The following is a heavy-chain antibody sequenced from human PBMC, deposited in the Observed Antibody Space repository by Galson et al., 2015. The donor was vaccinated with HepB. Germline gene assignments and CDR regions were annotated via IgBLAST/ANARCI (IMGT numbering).Heavy chain of an antibody. D-gene: IGHD3-22*01. CDR3: ARQYDGSGYYAY. Sequence: SVKVSCKASGVTFSSYDISWLRQAPGQGLEWMGGIIPLFGSANYAQKLQGRVTITADESTSTTYMELSSLRSEDTALYYCARQYDGSGYYAYWGKGTLVTVSS. J-gene: IGHJ4*02. V-gene: IGHV1-69*13. CDR2: IIPLFGSA. CDR1: GVTFSSYD.